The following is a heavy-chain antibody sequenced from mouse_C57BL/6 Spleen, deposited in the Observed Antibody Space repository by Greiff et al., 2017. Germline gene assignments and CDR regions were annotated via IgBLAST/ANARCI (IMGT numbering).Heavy chain of an antibody. CDR3: TRWGYSKGDY. CDR2: INPYNGGT. J-gene: IGHJ2*01. D-gene: IGHD2-5*01. CDR1: GYTFTDYY. V-gene: IGHV1-19*01. Sequence: VQLQQSGPVLVKPGASVKMSCKASGYTFTDYYMNWVKQSHGKSLEWIGVINPYNGGTSYNQKFKGKATLTVDKSSSTAYMELNSLTSEDSAVYCCTRWGYSKGDYWGQGTTLTVSS.